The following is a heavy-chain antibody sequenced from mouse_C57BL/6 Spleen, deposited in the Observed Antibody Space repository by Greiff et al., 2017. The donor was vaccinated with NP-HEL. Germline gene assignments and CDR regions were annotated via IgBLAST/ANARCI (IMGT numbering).Heavy chain of an antibody. D-gene: IGHD2-3*01. CDR1: GYTFTDYY. J-gene: IGHJ2*01. CDR3: ARTTDGYFPFDY. CDR2: IYPGSGNT. Sequence: VQLQQSGAELVRPGASVKLSCKASGYTFTDYYINWVKQRPGQGLEWIARIYPGSGNTYYNEKFKGKATLTAEKSSSTAYMQLSSLTSEDSAVYFCARTTDGYFPFDYWGQSTTLTVSS. V-gene: IGHV1-76*01.